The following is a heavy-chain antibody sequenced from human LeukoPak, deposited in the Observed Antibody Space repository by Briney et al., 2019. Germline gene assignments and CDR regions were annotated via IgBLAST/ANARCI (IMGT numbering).Heavy chain of an antibody. Sequence: GGSLRLSCAASGFTFSSYAMSWVRQAPGKGLEWVSAISGSGGSTYYADSVKGRFTISRDNSKNTLYLQMNSLRAEDTAVYYCAKDRRDSSWHYPKGYYMDVWGKGTTVTVSS. CDR2: ISGSGGST. D-gene: IGHD6-13*01. V-gene: IGHV3-23*01. CDR3: AKDRRDSSWHYPKGYYMDV. CDR1: GFTFSSYA. J-gene: IGHJ6*03.